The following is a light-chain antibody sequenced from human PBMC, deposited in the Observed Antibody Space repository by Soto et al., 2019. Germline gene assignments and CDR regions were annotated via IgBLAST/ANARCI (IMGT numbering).Light chain of an antibody. J-gene: IGKJ4*01. CDR3: QESYSTPAVS. Sequence: IQMTQSPSSLSASLGDRVTITCRASHNIDNYLNWYQHKPGKAPKLLIYATSTLQSGVPARFSGSGSGTEFTLTISTLQAEDFATYFCQESYSTPAVSLGGGTKVDIK. CDR2: ATS. CDR1: HNIDNY. V-gene: IGKV1-39*01.